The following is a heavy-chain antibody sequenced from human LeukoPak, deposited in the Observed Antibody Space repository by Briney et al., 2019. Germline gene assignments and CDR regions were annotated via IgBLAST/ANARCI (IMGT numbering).Heavy chain of an antibody. CDR3: ARERAVTTYYYFDY. V-gene: IGHV4-59*01. D-gene: IGHD4-17*01. CDR1: GGSISSYY. CDR2: IYYSGST. J-gene: IGHJ4*02. Sequence: LSETLSLTCTVSGGSISSYYWSWIRQPPGKGLEWIGYIYYSGSTNYNPSLKSRVTISVDTSKNQFSLKLSSVTAADTAVYYCARERAVTTYYYFDYWGQGTLVTVSS.